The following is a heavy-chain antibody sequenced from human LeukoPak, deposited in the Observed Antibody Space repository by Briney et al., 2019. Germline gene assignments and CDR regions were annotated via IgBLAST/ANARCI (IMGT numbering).Heavy chain of an antibody. J-gene: IGHJ4*02. Sequence: GGSLRLSCAASGFTFSSYSMSWVRQAPGKGLEWVSSISSSSSYIYYADSVKGRFTISRDNAKNSLYLQMNSLRAEDTAVYYCARAGLSYDYIWGSYLLLDYWGQGTLVTVSS. V-gene: IGHV3-21*01. D-gene: IGHD3-16*02. CDR1: GFTFSSYS. CDR2: ISSSSSYI. CDR3: ARAGLSYDYIWGSYLLLDY.